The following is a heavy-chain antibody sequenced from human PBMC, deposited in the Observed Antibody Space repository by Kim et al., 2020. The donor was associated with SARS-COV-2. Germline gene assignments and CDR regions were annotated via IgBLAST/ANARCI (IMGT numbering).Heavy chain of an antibody. CDR2: ISAYNGNT. D-gene: IGHD2-8*01. CDR3: ARWGEGYCTNGVCYRRYFDY. V-gene: IGHV1-18*01. J-gene: IGHJ4*02. Sequence: SVKVSCKASGYTFTSYGISWVRQAPGQGLEWMGWISAYNGNTNYAQKLQGRVTMTTDTSTSTAYMELRSLRSDDTAVYYCARWGEGYCTNGVCYRRYFDYWGQGTLVTVSS. CDR1: GYTFTSYG.